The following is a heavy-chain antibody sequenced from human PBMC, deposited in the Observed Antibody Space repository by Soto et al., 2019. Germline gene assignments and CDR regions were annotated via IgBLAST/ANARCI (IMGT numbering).Heavy chain of an antibody. D-gene: IGHD1-26*01. CDR2: INAGNGNT. V-gene: IGHV1-3*01. CDR1: GYTFTSYA. CDR3: ARLALGADSDY. Sequence: GASVKVSCKASGYTFTSYAMHWVRQAPGQRLEWMGWINAGNGNTKYSQKFQGRVTITADESTSTAYMELSSLRSEDTAVYYCARLALGADSDYWGQGTLVTVSS. J-gene: IGHJ4*02.